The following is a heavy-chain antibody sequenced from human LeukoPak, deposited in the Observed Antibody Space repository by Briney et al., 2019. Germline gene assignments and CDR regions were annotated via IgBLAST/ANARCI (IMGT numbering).Heavy chain of an antibody. CDR2: IIGEGHER. J-gene: IGHJ4*02. CDR3: VRDLGGCSGDCHPY. Sequence: PGGSLRLSCAGSGFMFNNYWMGWVRQAPGKGLQWVASIIGEGHERHYVDSVKGRFTISRDNAKNSLFLQMDSLRVEDTAVYYCVRDLGGCSGDCHPYWGQGVLVTVSS. CDR1: GFMFNNYW. D-gene: IGHD2-21*01. V-gene: IGHV3-7*01.